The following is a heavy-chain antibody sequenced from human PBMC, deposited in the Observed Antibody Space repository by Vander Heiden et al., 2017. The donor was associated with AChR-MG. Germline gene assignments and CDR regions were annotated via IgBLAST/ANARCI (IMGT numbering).Heavy chain of an antibody. J-gene: IGHJ3*02. CDR1: GFTFGSYA. Sequence: QVQLVESGGGVVQPGRPLGLPCAASGFTFGSYAMHWVRQAPGKGLEWVAVISYDGSNKYYADSVKGRFTISRDNSKNTLYLQMNSLRAEDTAVYYCARENSVTTRGAFDIWGQGTMVTVSS. D-gene: IGHD4-17*01. V-gene: IGHV3-30-3*01. CDR2: ISYDGSNK. CDR3: ARENSVTTRGAFDI.